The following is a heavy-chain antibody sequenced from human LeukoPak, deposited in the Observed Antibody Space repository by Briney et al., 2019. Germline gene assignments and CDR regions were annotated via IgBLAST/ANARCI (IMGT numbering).Heavy chain of an antibody. J-gene: IGHJ5*02. CDR3: ARARGREPNNWFDP. Sequence: GGSLRLSCAASGFTFSNYAMRWVRQAPGKGLEWVSGISGSGDSTYYADSVKGRFTISRDNSKNTLYLQMNSLRAEDTAVYYCARARGREPNNWFDPWGQGTLVTVSS. CDR1: GFTFSNYA. CDR2: ISGSGDST. D-gene: IGHD1-26*01. V-gene: IGHV3-23*01.